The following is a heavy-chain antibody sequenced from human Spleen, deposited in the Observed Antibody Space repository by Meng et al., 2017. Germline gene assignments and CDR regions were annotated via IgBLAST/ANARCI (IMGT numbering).Heavy chain of an antibody. Sequence: GESLKISCVASGFSFSSYNMNWVRQAPGKGLEWVASISGRSSYIHYADSVKGRFSISRDNAENSLYLQMNSLRAEDTAVYYCARDGNMVRGVIITTWKPLPYYFDYWGQGTLVTVSS. J-gene: IGHJ4*02. CDR3: ARDGNMVRGVIITTWKPLPYYFDY. D-gene: IGHD3-10*01. CDR1: GFSFSSYN. V-gene: IGHV3-21*03. CDR2: ISGRSSYI.